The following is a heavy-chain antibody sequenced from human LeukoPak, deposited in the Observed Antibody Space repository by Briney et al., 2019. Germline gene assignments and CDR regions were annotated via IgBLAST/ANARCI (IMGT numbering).Heavy chain of an antibody. V-gene: IGHV4-34*01. CDR2: INHSGST. CDR1: GFTFSDYY. CDR3: ARRGSGWYYFDY. Sequence: GSLRLSCAASGFTFSDYYMSWIRQPPGKGLEWIGEINHSGSTYYNPSLKSRVTISVDTSKNQFSLKLSSVTAADTAVYYCARRGSGWYYFDYWGQGTLVTVSS. J-gene: IGHJ4*02. D-gene: IGHD6-19*01.